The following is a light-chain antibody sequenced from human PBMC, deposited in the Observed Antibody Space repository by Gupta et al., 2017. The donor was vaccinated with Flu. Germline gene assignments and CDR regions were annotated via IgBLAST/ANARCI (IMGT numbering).Light chain of an antibody. V-gene: IGLV1-51*02. CDR3: GAWDDVTSWL. CDR2: ENN. J-gene: IGLJ3*02. CDR1: SSNIGNNY. Sequence: GSSSNIGNNYVSWFQHLPGTAPKLLIFENNKRPSGIPDRFSGSKSGTSATLDITGLQTGDEADYYCGAWDDVTSWLFGGGTRLTVL.